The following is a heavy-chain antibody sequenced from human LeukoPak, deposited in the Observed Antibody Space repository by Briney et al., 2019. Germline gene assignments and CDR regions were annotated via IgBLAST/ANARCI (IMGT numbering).Heavy chain of an antibody. CDR2: IYYSGST. CDR3: ARRIAAAGTACFDY. V-gene: IGHV4-59*08. J-gene: IGHJ4*02. D-gene: IGHD6-13*01. CDR1: GGSISSYY. Sequence: PSETLSLTCTVSGGSISSYYWSWIRQPPGKGLEWIGYIYYSGSTNYNPSLKSRVTISVDTSKNQFSPKLSSVTAADTAVYYCARRIAAAGTACFDYWGQGTLVTVSS.